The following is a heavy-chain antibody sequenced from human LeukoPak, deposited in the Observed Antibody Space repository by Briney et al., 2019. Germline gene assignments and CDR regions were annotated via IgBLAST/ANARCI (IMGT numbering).Heavy chain of an antibody. Sequence: SETLSLTCTVSGYSISSGYYWGWIRQPPGKGLEWIGSIYHSGSTYYNPSLKSRVTISVDTSKNQFSLKLSSVTAADTAVYYCARDREAVDFDYWGQGTLVTVS. V-gene: IGHV4-38-2*02. J-gene: IGHJ4*02. CDR1: GYSISSGYY. CDR2: IYHSGST. CDR3: ARDREAVDFDY.